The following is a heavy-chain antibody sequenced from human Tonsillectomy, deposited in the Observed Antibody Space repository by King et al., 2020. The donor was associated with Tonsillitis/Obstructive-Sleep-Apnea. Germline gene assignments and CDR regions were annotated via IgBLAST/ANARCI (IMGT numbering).Heavy chain of an antibody. Sequence: QLVQSGGGLVQPGGSLRLSCSASGFTFSSYAMHWVRQAPGKGLEYVSAISSNGGSTYYADSVKGRFTISRDNSKNTLYLQMRSLRAEDSAVYYCVKASGSPYPYYDFWSGYYTYYYGMDVWGQGTTVTVSS. CDR1: GFTFSSYA. V-gene: IGHV3-64D*06. CDR2: ISSNGGST. D-gene: IGHD3-3*01. CDR3: VKASGSPYPYYDFWSGYYTYYYGMDV. J-gene: IGHJ6*02.